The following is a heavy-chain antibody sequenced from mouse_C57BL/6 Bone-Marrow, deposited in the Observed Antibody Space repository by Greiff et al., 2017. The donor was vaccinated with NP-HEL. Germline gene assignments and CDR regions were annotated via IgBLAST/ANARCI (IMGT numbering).Heavy chain of an antibody. D-gene: IGHD2-4*01. Sequence: EVHLVESGGDLVKPGGSLKLSCAAYGFTFSSYGMSWVRQTPDKRLEWVATISSGGSYTYYPDSVKGRFTISRDNAKNTLYLQMSSLKSEDTAMYYCARQGDYDYAMDYWGQGTSVTVSS. CDR2: ISSGGSYT. CDR3: ARQGDYDYAMDY. CDR1: GFTFSSYG. J-gene: IGHJ4*01. V-gene: IGHV5-6*01.